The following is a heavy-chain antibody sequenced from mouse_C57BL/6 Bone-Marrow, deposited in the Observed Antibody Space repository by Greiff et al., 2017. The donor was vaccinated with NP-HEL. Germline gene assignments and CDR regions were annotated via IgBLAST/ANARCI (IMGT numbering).Heavy chain of an antibody. CDR2: INPNNGGT. V-gene: IGHV1-18*01. J-gene: IGHJ4*01. D-gene: IGHD1-1*01. CDR1: GYTFTDYN. Sequence: VQLQQSGPELVKPGASVKIPCKASGYTFTDYNMDWVKQSHGKSLEWIGDINPNNGGTIYNQKFKGKATLTVDKSSSTAYMELRSLTSEDTAVYYGARDYYGSSYAMDYWGQGTSVTVSS. CDR3: ARDYYGSSYAMDY.